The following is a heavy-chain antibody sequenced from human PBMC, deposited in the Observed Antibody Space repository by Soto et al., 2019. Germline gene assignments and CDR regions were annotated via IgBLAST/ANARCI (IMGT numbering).Heavy chain of an antibody. CDR1: GVTFGDYA. Sequence: PGGSLRLSCAASGVTFGDYAMHLVRQSPGKGLEWVSGISWNSGTIGYADSVRGRFTISRDNAKNSLYLQMNSLRAEETAFYYCAKDIGRAEATPDYWGQGTWVTI. CDR3: AKDIGRAEATPDY. V-gene: IGHV3-9*01. CDR2: ISWNSGTI. D-gene: IGHD3-16*01. J-gene: IGHJ4*02.